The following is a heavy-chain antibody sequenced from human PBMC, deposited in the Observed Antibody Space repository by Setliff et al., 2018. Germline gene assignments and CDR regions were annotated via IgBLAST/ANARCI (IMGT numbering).Heavy chain of an antibody. Sequence: GASVKVSCKASGGTFMSYAINWVRQAPGQGLEWMGRTIPHFDAADYTQNLQGRVTITADKSASTAYMELRSLRSEDTAVYYCARAFHYYDPIGSYHMDVWGKGTTVTVSS. CDR3: ARAFHYYDPIGSYHMDV. V-gene: IGHV1-69*06. CDR1: GGTFMSYA. J-gene: IGHJ6*03. CDR2: TIPHFDAA. D-gene: IGHD3-22*01.